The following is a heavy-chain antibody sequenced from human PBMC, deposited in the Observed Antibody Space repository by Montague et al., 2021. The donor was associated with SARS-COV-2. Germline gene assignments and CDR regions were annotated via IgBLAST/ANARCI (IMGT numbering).Heavy chain of an antibody. D-gene: IGHD2-15*01. Sequence: SETLSLTCTVSGGSISSSGYYWGWIRQPPGKGLEWIGYISDSGSTNYNPSLTSRVTMSVDTSKNQFSLKVSSVTAADTAVYYCARHYSATLPAVYWGQGTLVTVSS. CDR2: ISDSGST. CDR1: GGSISSSGYY. CDR3: ARHYSATLPAVY. V-gene: IGHV4-61*05. J-gene: IGHJ4*02.